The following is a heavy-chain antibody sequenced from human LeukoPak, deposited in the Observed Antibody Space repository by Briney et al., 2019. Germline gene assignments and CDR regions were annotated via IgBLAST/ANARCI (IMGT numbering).Heavy chain of an antibody. CDR2: ISSSGSTI. D-gene: IGHD3-9*01. V-gene: IGHV3-11*04. J-gene: IGHJ4*02. CDR1: GFTFSDYY. Sequence: GGSLRLSCAASGFTFSDYYMSWIRQAPGKGLEWVSYISSSGSTIYYADSVKGRFTISRDNAKNSLYLQMNSLRAEDTAVYYCARELMFPSRYDILTAFDYWGQGTLVTVSS. CDR3: ARELMFPSRYDILTAFDY.